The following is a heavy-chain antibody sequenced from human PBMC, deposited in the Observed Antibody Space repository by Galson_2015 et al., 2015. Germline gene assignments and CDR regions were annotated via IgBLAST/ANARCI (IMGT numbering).Heavy chain of an antibody. CDR3: ARTTGSFDT. J-gene: IGHJ3*02. D-gene: IGHD1-14*01. CDR2: MNPNSGNT. Sequence: SVKVSCKASGFTFINYDINWVRQATGQGFGWMGWMNPNSGNTGYARKFQGRVTMTRSTSISTAYLELSSLTSEDTAVYYCARTTGSFDTWGQGTMVTVSS. CDR1: GFTFINYD. V-gene: IGHV1-8*01.